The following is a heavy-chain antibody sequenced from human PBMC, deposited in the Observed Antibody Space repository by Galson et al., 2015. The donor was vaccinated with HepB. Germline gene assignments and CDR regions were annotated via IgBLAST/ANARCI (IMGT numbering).Heavy chain of an antibody. D-gene: IGHD1-26*01. CDR3: AKGVCEVGAAPSQGQDDY. CDR2: ISYDGRNK. CDR1: GFTFSSYG. J-gene: IGHJ4*02. V-gene: IGHV3-30*18. Sequence: SLRLSCAASGFTFSSYGMHWVRQAPGKGLEWVAVISYDGRNKYYADSVKGRFTISRDNSKNTLYLQMNSLRAEDTAVYYCAKGVCEVGAAPSQGQDDYWGQGTLVTVSS.